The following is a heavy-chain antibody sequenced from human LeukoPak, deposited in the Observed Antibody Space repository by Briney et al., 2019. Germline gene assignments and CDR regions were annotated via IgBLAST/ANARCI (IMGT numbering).Heavy chain of an antibody. V-gene: IGHV3-48*01. CDR1: GFTFSSYS. J-gene: IGHJ4*02. Sequence: GGSLRLSWAASGFTFSSYSMNWVRQAPGKGLEWVSYITFSSSIIYYADSVKGRFTISRDNAKNSLYLQMNSLRAEDTAVYYCARDRLHYGEYEKTFDYWGQGTLVTVSS. CDR2: ITFSSSII. CDR3: ARDRLHYGEYEKTFDY. D-gene: IGHD4-17*01.